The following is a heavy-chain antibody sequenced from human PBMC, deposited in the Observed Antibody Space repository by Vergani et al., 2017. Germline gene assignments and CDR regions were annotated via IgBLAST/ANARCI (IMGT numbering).Heavy chain of an antibody. V-gene: IGHV3-23*01. J-gene: IGHJ4*02. D-gene: IGHD3-22*01. Sequence: EVQLLESGGGLVQPGGSLRLSCAASGFTFSTYAMTWVRQAPGKGLGWVSTISSDGGSTYYADSVKGRFTISRDNSKNTLSLQLNSLTAEDTAISYCAGPQGTSAYYYGGFDYWGQGILVTVSS. CDR1: GFTFSTYA. CDR2: ISSDGGST. CDR3: AGPQGTSAYYYGGFDY.